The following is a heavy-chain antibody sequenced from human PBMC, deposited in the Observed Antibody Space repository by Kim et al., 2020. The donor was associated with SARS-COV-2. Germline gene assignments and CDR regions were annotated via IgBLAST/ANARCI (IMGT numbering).Heavy chain of an antibody. CDR3: ANPRQPDY. CDR2: GDPT. J-gene: IGHJ4*02. V-gene: IGHV3-23*01. D-gene: IGHD6-13*01. Sequence: GDPTNYAGSVKGRFTVSRDNSKNTRYLQMSSLRAEDTAIYYCANPRQPDYWGQGTLVTVSS.